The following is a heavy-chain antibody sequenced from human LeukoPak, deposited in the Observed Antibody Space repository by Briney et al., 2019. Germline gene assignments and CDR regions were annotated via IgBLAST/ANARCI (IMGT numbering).Heavy chain of an antibody. Sequence: GGSLRLSCAASGFICSSYGMHWVRQAPDKGLEWVAFIRYDGSRKYYADSVKGRFTISRDNSKNTLYLQMNSLRAEDTAMYYCAKVSLNMVNDAFDIWGQGTMVSVSS. CDR2: IRYDGSRK. CDR3: AKVSLNMVNDAFDI. V-gene: IGHV3-30*02. CDR1: GFICSSYG. D-gene: IGHD4/OR15-4a*01. J-gene: IGHJ3*02.